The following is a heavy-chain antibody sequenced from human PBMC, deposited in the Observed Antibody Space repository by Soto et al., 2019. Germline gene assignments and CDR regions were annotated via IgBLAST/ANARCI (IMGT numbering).Heavy chain of an antibody. CDR1: GFTVSNNC. D-gene: IGHD3-10*01. CDR3: ATQPGGGGY. J-gene: IGHJ4*02. CDR2: IYSGGYT. V-gene: IGHV3-53*01. Sequence: EVQLVESGGGLIQPGGSLRLSCAVSGFTVSNNCMSWVRQAPGKGLEGVSVIYSGGYTAYGDSVKGRFTISRDNSKNTIYLQMNSRGPAVRAWYNGATQPGGGGYWGQGTLVTVSS.